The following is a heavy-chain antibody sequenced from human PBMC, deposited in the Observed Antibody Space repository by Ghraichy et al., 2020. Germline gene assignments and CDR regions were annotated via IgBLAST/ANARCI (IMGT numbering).Heavy chain of an antibody. CDR3: ARGRSPDYSPFDF. V-gene: IGHV4-59*12. CDR2: IHYSGTT. D-gene: IGHD2-15*01. CDR1: DASISGYY. Sequence: SQTLSLTCTVSDASISGYYWSWIRQPPGRGLEWIAFIHYSGTTNYNPSLRSRVTISADTSKNQFSLKLSSVTAADTAMYYCARGRSPDYSPFDFWGQGTLVTVSS. J-gene: IGHJ4*02.